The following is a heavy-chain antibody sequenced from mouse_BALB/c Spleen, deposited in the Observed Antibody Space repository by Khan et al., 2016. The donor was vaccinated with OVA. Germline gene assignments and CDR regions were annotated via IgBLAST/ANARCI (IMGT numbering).Heavy chain of an antibody. Sequence: EVELVEPGGGLVKPGGSLKLSCAASGFTFSDYYMYWVRQTPEKRLEWVATISDGGSYTYYPDSVKGRFTISRDDVKNNLYLQVSGLKSEDSAMYYCARGCYGGAVIYWGQGTLVTVSA. CDR1: GFTFSDYY. D-gene: IGHD1-1*02. J-gene: IGHJ3*01. CDR2: ISDGGSYT. CDR3: ARGCYGGAVIY. V-gene: IGHV5-4*02.